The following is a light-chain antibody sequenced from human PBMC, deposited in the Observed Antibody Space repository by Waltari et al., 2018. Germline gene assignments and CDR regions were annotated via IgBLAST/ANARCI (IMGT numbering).Light chain of an antibody. CDR1: SSDVGSYNL. CDR2: EVS. J-gene: IGLJ7*01. V-gene: IGLV2-23*02. Sequence: QSALTQPASVSGSPGQSITISCTGTSSDVGSYNLVSWYQQHPGKAPKLMIYEVSKRHSGVSNRFSGSKSGNTASLTISGLQAEDEADYYCCSYAGSSPAVFGGGTQLTVL. CDR3: CSYAGSSPAV.